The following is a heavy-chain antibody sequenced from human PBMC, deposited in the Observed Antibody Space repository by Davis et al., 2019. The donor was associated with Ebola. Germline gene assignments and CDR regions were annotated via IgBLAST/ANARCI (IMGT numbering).Heavy chain of an antibody. D-gene: IGHD6-13*01. CDR2: INPSGGST. J-gene: IGHJ6*04. CDR3: ARDWSAADRYYGMDV. CDR1: GYTFTSYY. Sequence: AASVKVSCKASGYTFTSYYMHWVRQAPGQGLEWMGIINPSGGSTSYAQKFQGRVTMTRDTSTSTVYMELSSLRSEDTAVYYCARDWSAADRYYGMDVWGKGTTVTVSS. V-gene: IGHV1-46*01.